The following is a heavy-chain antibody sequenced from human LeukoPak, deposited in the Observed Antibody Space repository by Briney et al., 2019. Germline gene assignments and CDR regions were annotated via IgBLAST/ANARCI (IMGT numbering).Heavy chain of an antibody. Sequence: SETLSLTCTVSGYSISSGYYWGWIRQPPGKGLEWIGSIYHSGSTYYNPSLKSRVTISVDTSRNQFSLKLSSVTAADTAVYYCVKLIMGYHNYMDVWGKGTTVTISS. J-gene: IGHJ6*03. D-gene: IGHD3-10*01. V-gene: IGHV4-38-2*02. CDR1: GYSISSGYY. CDR3: VKLIMGYHNYMDV. CDR2: IYHSGST.